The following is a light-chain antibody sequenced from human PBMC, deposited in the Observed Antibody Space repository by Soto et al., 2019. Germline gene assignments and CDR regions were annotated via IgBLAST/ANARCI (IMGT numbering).Light chain of an antibody. CDR1: QSIRSY. V-gene: IGKV1-39*01. Sequence: DIQMTQSPSSLSASVGDRVTITCRASQSIRSYLNWYQQKPGKAPKLLIYAASSLQSGVPSRFSGSGSGTDFTLTISSLQPEDFAIYYCQQSYSTPRITFGQGTRLEIK. J-gene: IGKJ5*01. CDR3: QQSYSTPRIT. CDR2: AAS.